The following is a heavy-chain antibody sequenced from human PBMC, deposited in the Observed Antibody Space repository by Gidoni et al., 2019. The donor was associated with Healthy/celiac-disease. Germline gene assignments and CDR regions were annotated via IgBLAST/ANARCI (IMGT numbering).Heavy chain of an antibody. D-gene: IGHD4-17*01. V-gene: IGHV1-69*02. CDR3: ASYGDYEMYYFDY. CDR2: IIPILGIA. J-gene: IGHJ4*02. CDR1: GGTFSSYT. Sequence: QVQLVQSGAEVKKPGSSVKVSCKASGGTFSSYTISWVRQAPGQGREWMGRIIPILGIANYAQKFQGRVTITADKSTSTAYMELSSLRSEDTAVYYCASYGDYEMYYFDYWGQGTLVTVSS.